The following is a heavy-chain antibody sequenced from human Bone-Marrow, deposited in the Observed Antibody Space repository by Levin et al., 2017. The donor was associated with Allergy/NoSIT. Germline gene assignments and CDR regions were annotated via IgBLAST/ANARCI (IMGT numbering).Heavy chain of an antibody. Sequence: SGPTLVKPTETLTLTCTVSGFSLSNARMGVSWIRQPPGKALEWLAHMYSTGEKSYSTSLKSRVTISKDTSKSQVVLTMANVDPVDTATYFCARVIQLDGYYGSGSPRHYYYGMDVWGQGTTVTVSS. J-gene: IGHJ6*02. CDR1: GFSLSNARMG. CDR2: MYSTGEK. D-gene: IGHD3-10*01. V-gene: IGHV2-26*01. CDR3: ARVIQLDGYYGSGSPRHYYYGMDV.